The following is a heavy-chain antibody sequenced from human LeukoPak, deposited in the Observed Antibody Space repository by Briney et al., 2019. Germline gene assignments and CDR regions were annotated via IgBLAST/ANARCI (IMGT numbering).Heavy chain of an antibody. V-gene: IGHV3-23*01. D-gene: IGHD3-10*02. Sequence: GGSLRLSCAASGFTFSDYAMNWVRQAPGKGLEWVSTISGSGGSTYYADSVKGRFTISRDNSKNTLYLQMNSLRAEDTAVYYCAELGITMIGGVWGKGTTVTISS. CDR2: ISGSGGST. CDR3: AELGITMIGGV. J-gene: IGHJ6*04. CDR1: GFTFSDYA.